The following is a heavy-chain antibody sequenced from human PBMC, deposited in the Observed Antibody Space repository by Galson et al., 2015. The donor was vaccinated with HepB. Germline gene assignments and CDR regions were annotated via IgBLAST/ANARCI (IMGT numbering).Heavy chain of an antibody. J-gene: IGHJ4*02. D-gene: IGHD3-10*01. CDR3: ARIRRVGARGVLIDN. CDR1: GFSLRTSGMC. CDR2: IDWDDDK. Sequence: PALVKPTQTLTLTCTFSGFSLRTSGMCVSWIRRPPGKALEWLARIDWDDDKYYSASLRTRLTISKDTSKNQVVLTMTNMDPVDTATYYCARIRRVGARGVLIDNWGQGTLVTVSS. V-gene: IGHV2-70*11.